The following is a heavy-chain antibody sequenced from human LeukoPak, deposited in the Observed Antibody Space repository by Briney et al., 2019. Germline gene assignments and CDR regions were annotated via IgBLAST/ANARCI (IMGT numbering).Heavy chain of an antibody. CDR2: ISYDGSNK. D-gene: IGHD3-22*01. Sequence: GGSLRLSCAASGFTFSSYAMHWVRQAPGKGLEWVAVISYDGSNKYYADSVKGRFTISRDNSKNTLYLQMNSLRAEDTTVYYCARDPRYYYDSSGYDFYFDYWGQGTLVTVSS. CDR1: GFTFSSYA. V-gene: IGHV3-30-3*01. J-gene: IGHJ4*02. CDR3: ARDPRYYYDSSGYDFYFDY.